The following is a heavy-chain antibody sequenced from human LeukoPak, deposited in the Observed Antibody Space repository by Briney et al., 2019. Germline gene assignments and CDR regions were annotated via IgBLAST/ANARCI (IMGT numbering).Heavy chain of an antibody. CDR2: IYYSGST. V-gene: IGHV4-31*11. D-gene: IGHD6-6*01. CDR3: ARLYTSFRAFDI. CDR1: GGSISSGDYY. J-gene: IGHJ3*02. Sequence: SQTLSLTCAVSGGSISSGDYYWSWIRQHPGQGLEWIGYIYYSGSTYYNPSLKSRVTISVDTPKNQFSLKLSSVTAADTAVYYCARLYTSFRAFDIWGQGTMVTVSS.